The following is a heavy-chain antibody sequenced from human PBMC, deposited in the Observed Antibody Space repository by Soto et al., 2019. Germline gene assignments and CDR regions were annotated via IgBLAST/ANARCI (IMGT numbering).Heavy chain of an antibody. CDR2: IRGSGGST. Sequence: EVQLLESGGGLVQPGGSLRLSCAASGFTFSSYAMSWVRQAPGKGLEWVSAIRGSGGSTYYADSVKGRFTISRDNSKNTLYRQRNSLRAEDTAVYYCAKGVGIFGVADYYYYGMDVWGQGTTVTVSS. CDR1: GFTFSSYA. V-gene: IGHV3-23*01. D-gene: IGHD3-3*01. CDR3: AKGVGIFGVADYYYYGMDV. J-gene: IGHJ6*02.